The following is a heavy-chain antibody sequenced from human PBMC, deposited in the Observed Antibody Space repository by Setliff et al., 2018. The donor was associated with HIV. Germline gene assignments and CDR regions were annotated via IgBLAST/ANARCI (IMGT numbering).Heavy chain of an antibody. CDR1: NGSIYSGSYY. Sequence: SETLSLTCVVSNGSIYSGSYYWSWIRQPAGKGLEWIGRIYTSGSTNYSPSFKSRLNISVDVSKNQFSLRLASLSAADTAAYFCAAKPMIRGRPFAFWGQATLVTVSS. CDR2: IYTSGST. D-gene: IGHD3-10*01. CDR3: AAKPMIRGRPFAF. J-gene: IGHJ4*02. V-gene: IGHV4-61*02.